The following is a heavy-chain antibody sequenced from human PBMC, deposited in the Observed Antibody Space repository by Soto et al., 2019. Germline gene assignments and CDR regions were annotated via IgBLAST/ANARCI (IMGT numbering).Heavy chain of an antibody. CDR2: IIPVFGAA. J-gene: IGHJ3*01. D-gene: IGHD3-22*01. CDR3: TIDPRSGWAHDAFDV. Sequence: QVHLVQSGAEVKMPGSSVRVSCASSGGAFSTSDIGWVRQAPGQGLEWMGGIIPVFGAANYAQKFKGRVTIAADESTRTAYLEMSSRKTEDTATYCCTIDPRSGWAHDAFDVWGPGTSLIVSS. V-gene: IGHV1-69*01. CDR1: GGAFSTSD.